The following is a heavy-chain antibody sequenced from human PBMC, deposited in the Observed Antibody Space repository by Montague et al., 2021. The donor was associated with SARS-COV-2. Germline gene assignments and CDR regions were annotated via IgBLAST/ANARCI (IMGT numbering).Heavy chain of an antibody. V-gene: IGHV3-30*04. CDR2: ISYDGSNK. J-gene: IGHJ3*02. CDR3: ARPAGGSYFDAFDI. CDR1: GFTFSTYA. D-gene: IGHD1-26*01. Sequence: SLRLSCAASGFTFSTYAIYWVRQAPGKGLEWVALISYDGSNKYYADSVKGRFTISRDNSKNTLYLLMNSLRAGDTAVYYCARPAGGSYFDAFDIWGQGTMVTVSS.